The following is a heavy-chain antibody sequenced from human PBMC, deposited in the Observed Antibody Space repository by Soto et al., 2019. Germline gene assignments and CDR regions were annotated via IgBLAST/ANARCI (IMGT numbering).Heavy chain of an antibody. Sequence: ASVKVSCKASGYTFTSYAMHWVRQAPGQRLEWMGWINAGNGNTKYSQKFQGRVTITRDTSASTAYMELSSLRSEDTAVYYCARDPLSGRLGAGLPVYYFDYWGQGTLVTVSS. CDR1: GYTFTSYA. J-gene: IGHJ4*02. CDR3: ARDPLSGRLGAGLPVYYFDY. D-gene: IGHD6-19*01. V-gene: IGHV1-3*01. CDR2: INAGNGNT.